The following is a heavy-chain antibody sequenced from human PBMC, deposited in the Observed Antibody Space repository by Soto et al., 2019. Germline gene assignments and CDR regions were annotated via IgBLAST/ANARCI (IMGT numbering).Heavy chain of an antibody. Sequence: GGSLRLSCEASGFNFRDFWMPWVRQPPGKGPEWVSNIPSDGRDVSYADSVRGRFTISRDDARNTLYLQMSSLRVEDTAIYYCTRDDSGLGIDYWGQGTQVTVSS. V-gene: IGHV3-74*01. CDR2: IPSDGRDV. CDR1: GFNFRDFW. D-gene: IGHD1-26*01. J-gene: IGHJ4*02. CDR3: TRDDSGLGIDY.